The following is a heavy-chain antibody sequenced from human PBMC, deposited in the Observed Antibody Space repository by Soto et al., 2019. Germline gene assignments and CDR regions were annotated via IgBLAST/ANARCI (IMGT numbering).Heavy chain of an antibody. D-gene: IGHD4-17*01. J-gene: IGHJ4*02. V-gene: IGHV3-23*01. CDR1: GVTFSTYA. Sequence: GGALGLSCATSGVTFSTYAMSWVRQAPGKGLEWVAAISGSGGYTYYADSVKGRVTITRDNSKNMLYLQMNSLRAEDTAVYYCARAGRNRGATELDYWGQGTLVTVSS. CDR3: ARAGRNRGATELDY. CDR2: ISGSGGYT.